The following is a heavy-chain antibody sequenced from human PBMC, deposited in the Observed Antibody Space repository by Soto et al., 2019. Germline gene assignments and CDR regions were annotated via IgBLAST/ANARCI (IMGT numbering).Heavy chain of an antibody. CDR3: ARDSRSGYTTSWYYFDS. CDR2: ISSGGSPK. Sequence: VGSLRLSCAASGFTFSNYEMNWVRQAPGKGLEWVSYISSGGSPKYYADSVKSRFTISRDNAKNSLYLQMNSLRAEDTAIYYCARDSRSGYTTSWYYFDSWGQGTLVTVSS. D-gene: IGHD6-13*01. V-gene: IGHV3-48*03. CDR1: GFTFSNYE. J-gene: IGHJ4*02.